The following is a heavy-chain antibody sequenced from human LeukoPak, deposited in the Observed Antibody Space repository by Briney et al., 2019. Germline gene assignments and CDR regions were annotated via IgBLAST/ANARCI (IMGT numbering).Heavy chain of an antibody. J-gene: IGHJ4*02. CDR3: AKVAATVSTGSY. Sequence: GGSLRLSCAASGFTFSSYSMNWVRQAPGKGLEWVAVISYDGSNKYYADSVKGRFTISRDNSKNTLYLQMNSLRAEDTAVYYCAKVAATVSTGSYWGQGTLVTVSS. D-gene: IGHD6-25*01. CDR1: GFTFSSYS. V-gene: IGHV3-30*18. CDR2: ISYDGSNK.